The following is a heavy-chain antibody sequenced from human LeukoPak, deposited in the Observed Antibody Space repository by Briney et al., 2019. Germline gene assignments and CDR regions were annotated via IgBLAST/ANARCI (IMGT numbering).Heavy chain of an antibody. CDR3: ADLGAKL. J-gene: IGHJ4*01. V-gene: IGHV3-72*01. CDR1: GFTFSAHY. Sequence: GGSLRLSCAASGFTFSAHYMHWVRQAPGKGLEWVGHIRNKANTYTTFFAASVKGRFTITRDDSKNSLYLQMNSLKTEDTAVYYCADLGAKLWGHGTLVTVSS. CDR2: IRNKANTYTT. D-gene: IGHD1-26*01.